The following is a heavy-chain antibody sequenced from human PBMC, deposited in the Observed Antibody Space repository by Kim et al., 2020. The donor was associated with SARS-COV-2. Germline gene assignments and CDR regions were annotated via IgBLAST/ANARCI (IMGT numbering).Heavy chain of an antibody. CDR2: SGSTI. CDR3: ACGYSLD. D-gene: IGHD5-12*01. Sequence: SGSTIYYADAVKGRFTISRDNAKNSLYLQMNSLRAEDTAVYYCACGYSLDWGQGTLVTVSS. J-gene: IGHJ4*02. V-gene: IGHV3-11*01.